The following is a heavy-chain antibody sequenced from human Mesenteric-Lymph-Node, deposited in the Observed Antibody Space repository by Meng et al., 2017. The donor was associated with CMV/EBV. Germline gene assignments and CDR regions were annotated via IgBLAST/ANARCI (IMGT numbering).Heavy chain of an antibody. CDR3: ARGEWELPPDY. D-gene: IGHD1-26*01. V-gene: IGHV1-2*02. J-gene: IGHJ4*02. Sequence: ASVKVSCKASGYTFTSYDINWVRQATGQGLEWMGWMNPNTGGTNYAQNFQRRVTMTRDTSITTAYMELNSLTSDDTAVYYCARGEWELPPDYWGQGTLVTVSS. CDR1: GYTFTSYD. CDR2: MNPNTGGT.